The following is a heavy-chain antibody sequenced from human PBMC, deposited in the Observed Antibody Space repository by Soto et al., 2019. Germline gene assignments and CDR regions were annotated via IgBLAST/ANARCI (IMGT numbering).Heavy chain of an antibody. CDR1: GFTFSSYG. J-gene: IGHJ6*02. Sequence: QVQLVESGGGVVQPGRSLRLSCAASGFTFSSYGMHWVRQAPGKGLEWVAVISYDGSNKYYADSVKGRFTISRDNSKNTLYLHMNSLRAEDTAVYYCAKVDSGILSMDVWGQGTTVTVSS. CDR3: AKVDSGILSMDV. D-gene: IGHD2-15*01. CDR2: ISYDGSNK. V-gene: IGHV3-30*18.